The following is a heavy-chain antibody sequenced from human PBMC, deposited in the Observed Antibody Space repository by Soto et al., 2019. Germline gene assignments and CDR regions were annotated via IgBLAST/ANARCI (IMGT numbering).Heavy chain of an antibody. CDR2: IIPILGIA. J-gene: IGHJ3*02. D-gene: IGHD2-15*01. Sequence: SVKVSCKASGGTFSSYTISWVRQAPGQGLEWMGRIIPILGIANYAQKFQGRVTITADKSTSTAYMELSSLRSEDTAVYYCARGYFCGGSCYENAFDICGQRSMVPVSS. CDR1: GGTFSSYT. V-gene: IGHV1-69*02. CDR3: ARGYFCGGSCYENAFDI.